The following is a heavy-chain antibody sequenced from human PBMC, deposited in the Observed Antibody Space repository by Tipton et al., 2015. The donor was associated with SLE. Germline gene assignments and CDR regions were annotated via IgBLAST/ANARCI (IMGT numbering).Heavy chain of an antibody. D-gene: IGHD6-13*01. CDR3: ARDGGSSWYQVGLDY. V-gene: IGHV4-59*11. J-gene: IGHJ4*02. CDR1: GGSISSHY. CDR2: IYYSGST. Sequence: TLSLTCTVSGGSISSHYWSWIRQPPGKGLEWIGYIYYSGSTTYNPSLKSRVTISVDTSKNQFSLKLSSVTAADTAVYYCARDGGSSWYQVGLDYWGQGTLVTVSS.